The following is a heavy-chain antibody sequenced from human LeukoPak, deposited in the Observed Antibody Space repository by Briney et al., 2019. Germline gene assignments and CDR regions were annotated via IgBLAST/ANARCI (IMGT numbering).Heavy chain of an antibody. CDR2: ITDNDAYT. Sequence: PGGSLRLSCAGSGFTFNSYAMSWVRQAPGKGLDWVSAITDNDAYTYYADSVKGRFTISRDNSKNTLYLQMNSLRAEDTAIYYCAKGSSSSRPYYFDHWAPGTLVTVSS. V-gene: IGHV3-23*01. D-gene: IGHD6-6*01. CDR3: AKGSSSSRPYYFDH. J-gene: IGHJ4*02. CDR1: GFTFNSYA.